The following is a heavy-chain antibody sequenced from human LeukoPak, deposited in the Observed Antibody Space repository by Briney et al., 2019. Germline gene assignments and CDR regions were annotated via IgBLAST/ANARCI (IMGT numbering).Heavy chain of an antibody. CDR3: ARDMYYYDSSGYRD. CDR1: GFTFSDYY. CDR2: ISSSGSTI. V-gene: IGHV3-11*01. D-gene: IGHD3-22*01. J-gene: IGHJ4*02. Sequence: GGSLGLSCAASGFTFSDYYMSWIRQAPGKGLEWVSYISSSGSTIYYADSVKGRFTISRDNAKNSLYLQMNSLRAEDTAVYYCARDMYYYDSSGYRDWGQGTLVTVSS.